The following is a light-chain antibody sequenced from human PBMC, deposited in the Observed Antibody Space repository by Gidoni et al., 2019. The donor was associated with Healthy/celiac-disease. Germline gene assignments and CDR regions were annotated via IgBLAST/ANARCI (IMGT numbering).Light chain of an antibody. V-gene: IGKV1-33*01. J-gene: IGKJ3*01. CDR2: DAS. CDR3: KQDDNPPVT. Sequence: DIQMTQSPTSLSASVGDRVTITCQASQDISNYLNWYQQKPGKAPKLLIYDASNLETGVPSRFSGSGSGTDFTFTISSLQPEDIATYYCKQDDNPPVTFGPXTKVDIK. CDR1: QDISNY.